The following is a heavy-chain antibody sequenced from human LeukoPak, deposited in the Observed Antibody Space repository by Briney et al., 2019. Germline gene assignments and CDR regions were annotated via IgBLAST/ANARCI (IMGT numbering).Heavy chain of an antibody. CDR1: GFTFSSYA. Sequence: GGSLRLSCAASGFTFSSYAMSWVRQAPGKGLEWVSAISGSGGSTYYVDSVKGRFTISRDNSKNTLYLQMNSLRAEDTAVYYCAKDSGYSSGCQSYWGQGTLVTVSS. CDR2: ISGSGGST. D-gene: IGHD6-19*01. V-gene: IGHV3-23*01. CDR3: AKDSGYSSGCQSY. J-gene: IGHJ4*02.